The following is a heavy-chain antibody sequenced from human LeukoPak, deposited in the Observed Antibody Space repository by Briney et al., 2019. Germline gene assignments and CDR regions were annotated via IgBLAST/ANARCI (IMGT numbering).Heavy chain of an antibody. CDR2: ISGSGGST. V-gene: IGHV3-23*01. CDR3: ARDVTHYYYYYYMDV. CDR1: GFTFSSYA. J-gene: IGHJ6*03. Sequence: GGSLRLSCAASGFTFSSYAMSWVRQAPGKGLEWVSAISGSGGSTYYADSVKGRFTISRDNSKNTLYLQMNSLRAEDTAVYYCARDVTHYYYYYYMDVWGKGTTVTVSS. D-gene: IGHD2/OR15-2a*01.